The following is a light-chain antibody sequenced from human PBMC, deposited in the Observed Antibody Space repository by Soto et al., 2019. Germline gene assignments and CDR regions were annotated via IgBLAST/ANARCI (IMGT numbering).Light chain of an antibody. CDR1: QSINTW. CDR3: QQANSFLYT. V-gene: IGKV1-5*01. CDR2: GAS. J-gene: IGKJ2*01. Sequence: DIQMTQSPSTLSASFDNIVTITCRASQSINTWLAWFQQKPGKAPKLLIYGASSLESGVPSRFSGSGSGTDFTLTITGLQPEDFATYYCQQANSFLYTLGQGTKVDI.